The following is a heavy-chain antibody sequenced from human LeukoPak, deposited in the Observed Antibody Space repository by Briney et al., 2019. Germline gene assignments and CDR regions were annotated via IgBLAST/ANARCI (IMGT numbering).Heavy chain of an antibody. CDR3: AREWGVMGKDAFDI. CDR1: GFTFSSYA. Sequence: GGSLRLSCAASGFTFSSYAMHWVRQAPGKGLEWVAVISYDGSNKYYADSVKGRFTISRDNSKNTLYLQVNSLRAEDTAVYYCAREWGVMGKDAFDIWGQGTMVTVSS. J-gene: IGHJ3*02. D-gene: IGHD3-16*01. CDR2: ISYDGSNK. V-gene: IGHV3-30*04.